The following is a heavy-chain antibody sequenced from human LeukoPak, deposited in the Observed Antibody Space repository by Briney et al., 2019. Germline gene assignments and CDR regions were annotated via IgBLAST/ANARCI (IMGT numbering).Heavy chain of an antibody. CDR1: GYSFTNYY. D-gene: IGHD6-13*01. J-gene: IGHJ4*02. CDR3: ARDRGSSWYVDY. V-gene: IGHV1-2*02. CDR2: INPISGGT. Sequence: ASVKVSCKTSGYSFTNYYIHWVRQAPGQGLEWMGWINPISGGTEYAQKFQGRVTMTGDTSISTAYMELSRLRSDDTAMYYCARDRGSSWYVDYWGQGTLVTVSS.